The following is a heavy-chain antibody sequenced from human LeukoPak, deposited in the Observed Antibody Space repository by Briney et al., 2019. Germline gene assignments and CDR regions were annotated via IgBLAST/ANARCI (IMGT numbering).Heavy chain of an antibody. J-gene: IGHJ4*02. V-gene: IGHV3-23*01. Sequence: GGSLRLSCAASGFTFSSYAMSWVRQAPGKGLDWVSTISGSGGSTYYADSVKGRFTISRDNSKNTLYLQMNSLRAEDTAVYYCAKLRYYDFWSGYQGDYWGQGTLVTVSS. CDR3: AKLRYYDFWSGYQGDY. D-gene: IGHD3-3*01. CDR1: GFTFSSYA. CDR2: ISGSGGST.